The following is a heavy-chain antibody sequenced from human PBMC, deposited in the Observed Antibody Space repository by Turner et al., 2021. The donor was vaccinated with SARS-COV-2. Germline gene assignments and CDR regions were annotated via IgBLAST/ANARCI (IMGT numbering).Heavy chain of an antibody. Sequence: EVQLLESGGGLVPPGGSLRLSCAASGFTFSSYAMSWVRQAPGRGLGWVSAISGSGGDTYYADSVKGRFTISRDNSKNTLFLQMNSLRAEDTAVYYCAKGVRGAMIVVVIPYFDYWGQGTLVTVSS. CDR1: GFTFSSYA. D-gene: IGHD3-22*01. CDR2: ISGSGGDT. V-gene: IGHV3-23*01. CDR3: AKGVRGAMIVVVIPYFDY. J-gene: IGHJ4*02.